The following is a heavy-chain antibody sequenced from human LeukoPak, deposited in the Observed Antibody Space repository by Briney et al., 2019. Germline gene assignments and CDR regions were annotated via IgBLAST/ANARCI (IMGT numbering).Heavy chain of an antibody. V-gene: IGHV5-51*01. CDR1: GYSFTTYW. D-gene: IGHD6-13*01. CDR2: IYPGDSDT. Sequence: GESLKISCKGSGYSFTTYWIAWVRQMPGKGLEWMGIIYPGDSDTTYSPSFEGQVTISADKSIYTAYLQWSSLKASDTAMYYCARVSPASAAGPYYYYGMDVWGQGTTVTVSS. J-gene: IGHJ6*02. CDR3: ARVSPASAAGPYYYYGMDV.